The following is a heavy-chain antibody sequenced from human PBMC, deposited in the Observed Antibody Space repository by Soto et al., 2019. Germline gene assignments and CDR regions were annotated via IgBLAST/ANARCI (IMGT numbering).Heavy chain of an antibody. CDR2: INPNSGGT. CDR3: ARETEP. CDR1: GYTFTAYY. J-gene: IGHJ5*02. Sequence: ASVKVSCKGSGYTFTAYYVHWVRQAPGQGLEWLGWINPNSGGTSYAQNFQGRVTITRDTSISTAYMELRSLRSDDTAMYYCARETEPWGQGTLVTVSS. V-gene: IGHV1-2*02.